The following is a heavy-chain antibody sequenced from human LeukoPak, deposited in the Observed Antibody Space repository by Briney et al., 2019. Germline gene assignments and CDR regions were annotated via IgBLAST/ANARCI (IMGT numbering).Heavy chain of an antibody. V-gene: IGHV4-61*01. CDR3: ARVESYLFDY. J-gene: IGHJ4*02. D-gene: IGHD1-26*01. Sequence: PSETLSLTCTVSGGSISSGSYYWSWIRQPPGKGLEWIGYIYYSGSTNYNPSLKSRVTISVDTSKNQFSLKLSSVTAADTAVYYCARVESYLFDYWGQGTLVTVSS. CDR1: GGSISSGSYY. CDR2: IYYSGST.